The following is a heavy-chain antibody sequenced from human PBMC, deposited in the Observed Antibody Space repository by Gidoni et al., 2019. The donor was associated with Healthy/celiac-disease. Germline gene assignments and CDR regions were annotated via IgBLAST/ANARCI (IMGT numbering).Heavy chain of an antibody. J-gene: IGHJ4*02. D-gene: IGHD6-19*01. CDR2: IYYRGST. V-gene: IGHV4-39*07. Sequence: QLQLQESGPGLVKPSETLSLTCTVSGGSIISSSYYWGWIRQPLGKGLEWIGSIYYRGSTYYNPALKSRVTISVDTSKNQFSLKLSSVTAADTAVYYCARGGGYSSGWYNFDYWDQGTLVTVSS. CDR1: GGSIISSSYY. CDR3: ARGGGYSSGWYNFDY.